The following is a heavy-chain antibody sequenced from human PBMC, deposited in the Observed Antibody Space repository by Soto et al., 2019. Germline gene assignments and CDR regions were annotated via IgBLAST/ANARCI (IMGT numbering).Heavy chain of an antibody. Sequence: EVQLVESGGGLVQPGRSLRLACAASGFTFDDYAMHWVRQGPGKGLEWVSGISWNSGRIDYADSVKGRFTISRDNAKKSLYLQMTSLRGAETALYYCAKDIREYCSGWAYCDSGGQGTLVTVSS. CDR2: ISWNSGRI. V-gene: IGHV3-9*01. CDR3: AKDIREYCSGWAYCDS. CDR1: GFTFDDYA. J-gene: IGHJ4*02. D-gene: IGHD6-19*01.